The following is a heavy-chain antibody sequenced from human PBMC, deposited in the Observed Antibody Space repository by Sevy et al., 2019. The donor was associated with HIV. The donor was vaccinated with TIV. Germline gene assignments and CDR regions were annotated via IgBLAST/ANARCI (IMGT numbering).Heavy chain of an antibody. J-gene: IGHJ4*02. CDR2: IYYSGTT. CDR3: ARAGGFWSGYYDFDY. CDR1: GGSISSYY. D-gene: IGHD3-3*01. Sequence: SETLSLTCTVSGGSISSYYWSWIRQPPGKGLERIGYIYYSGTTNYNPSLKSRVTISVDTSKNQFSLKLSSVTAADTAVYYCARAGGFWSGYYDFDYWGQGTLVSVSS. V-gene: IGHV4-59*01.